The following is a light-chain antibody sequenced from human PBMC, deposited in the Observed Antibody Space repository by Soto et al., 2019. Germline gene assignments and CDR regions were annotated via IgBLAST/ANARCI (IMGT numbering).Light chain of an antibody. J-gene: IGKJ1*01. CDR1: HDISNY. V-gene: IGKV1-17*03. Sequence: DIQMTQSPSAMSASVGDRVTIACRASHDISNYLAWFQQKPGKVPERLIYPASSLQTGVPPRFSGSGSGTDFTLTISSLQPEDFATYYCQQSYRTPWTFGQGTKVDIK. CDR2: PAS. CDR3: QQSYRTPWT.